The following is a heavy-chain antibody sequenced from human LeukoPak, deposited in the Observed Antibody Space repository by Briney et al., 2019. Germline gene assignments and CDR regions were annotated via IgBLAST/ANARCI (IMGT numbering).Heavy chain of an antibody. CDR3: AREAMVRGVIHWFDP. J-gene: IGHJ5*02. CDR2: ISSSSSYI. D-gene: IGHD3-10*01. CDR1: GFTFSSYS. Sequence: GGSLRLSCAASGFTFSSYSMNWVRQAPGKGLEWVSSISSSSSYIYYADSLKGRFTISRDNAKNSLYLQMNSLRAEDTAVYYCAREAMVRGVIHWFDPWGQGTLVTVSS. V-gene: IGHV3-21*01.